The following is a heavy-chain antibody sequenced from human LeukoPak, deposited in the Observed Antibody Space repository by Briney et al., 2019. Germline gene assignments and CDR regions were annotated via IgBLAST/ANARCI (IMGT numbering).Heavy chain of an antibody. CDR2: ISGSGGST. J-gene: IGHJ6*03. CDR3: ARLVSFPAYEWFGSPTGYYYYMDV. V-gene: IGHV3-23*01. D-gene: IGHD3-10*01. CDR1: GFTFSSYG. Sequence: TGGSLRLSCAASGFTFSSYGMSWVRQAPGKGLEWVSAISGSGGSTYYADSVKGRFTISRDNSKNSLYLQMNSLRAEDTAVYYCARLVSFPAYEWFGSPTGYYYYMDVWGKGTTVTVSS.